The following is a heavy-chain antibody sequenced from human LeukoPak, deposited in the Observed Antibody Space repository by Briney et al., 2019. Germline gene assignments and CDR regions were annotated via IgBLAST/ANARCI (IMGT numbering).Heavy chain of an antibody. V-gene: IGHV3-48*03. J-gene: IGHJ4*02. CDR1: GFTFSSYE. D-gene: IGHD2-2*01. CDR3: ARGARRYCSSTSCRPPFDY. Sequence: PGGSLRLSCAASGFTFSSYEMNWVRQAPGKGLEWVSYISSSGSTIYYADSVKGRFTISRDNAKNSLYLQMNSLRAEDTAVYYCARGARRYCSSTSCRPPFDYWGQGTLVTVS. CDR2: ISSSGSTI.